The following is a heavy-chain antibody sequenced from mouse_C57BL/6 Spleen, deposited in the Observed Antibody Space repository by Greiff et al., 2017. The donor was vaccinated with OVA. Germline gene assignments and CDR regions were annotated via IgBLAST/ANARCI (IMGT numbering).Heavy chain of an antibody. CDR3: ARDKGYGSSYHWYFDV. Sequence: EVKVVESGGGLVKPGGSLKLSCAASGFTFSSYAMSWVRQTPEKRLEWVATISDGGSYTYYPDNVKGRFTISRDNAKNNLYLQMSHLKSEDTAMYYCARDKGYGSSYHWYFDVWGTGTTVTVSS. CDR1: GFTFSSYA. V-gene: IGHV5-4*01. CDR2: ISDGGSYT. J-gene: IGHJ1*03. D-gene: IGHD1-1*01.